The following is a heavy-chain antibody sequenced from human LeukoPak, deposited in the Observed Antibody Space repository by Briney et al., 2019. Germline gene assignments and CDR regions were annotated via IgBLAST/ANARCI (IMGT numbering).Heavy chain of an antibody. Sequence: GGSLRLSCAVSGFTFTNYWMSWVRQAPGKGLEWVANIKDDGNEKYYADSVRGRFTISRDNAKNSLYLQMNSLRAEDTAVYYCARWRHYYDSSGPIDYWGQGTLVTVSS. J-gene: IGHJ4*02. V-gene: IGHV3-7*01. D-gene: IGHD3-22*01. CDR3: ARWRHYYDSSGPIDY. CDR1: GFTFTNYW. CDR2: IKDDGNEK.